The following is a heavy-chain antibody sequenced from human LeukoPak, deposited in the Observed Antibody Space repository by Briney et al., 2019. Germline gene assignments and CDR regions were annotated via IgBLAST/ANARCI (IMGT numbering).Heavy chain of an antibody. CDR1: GFTLSSYG. D-gene: IGHD3-22*01. CDR2: IRYDGSNK. CDR3: AKAYYYDSSGYSPGFDY. Sequence: GGSLRLSCAASGFTLSSYGMHWVRQAPGKGLEWVAFIRYDGSNKYYADSVKGRFTISRDNSKNTLYLQMNSLRAEDTAVYYCAKAYYYDSSGYSPGFDYWGQGTLVTVSS. J-gene: IGHJ4*02. V-gene: IGHV3-30*02.